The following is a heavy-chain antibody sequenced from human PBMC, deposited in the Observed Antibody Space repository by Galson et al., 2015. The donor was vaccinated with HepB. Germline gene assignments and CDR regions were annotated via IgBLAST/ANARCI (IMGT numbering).Heavy chain of an antibody. D-gene: IGHD6-19*01. CDR2: ISYDGSNK. V-gene: IGHV3-30*04. CDR3: ARVRRRWQWLVDAFDI. J-gene: IGHJ3*02. Sequence: SLRLSCAASGFTFSSYAMHWVRQAPGKGLEWVAVISYDGSNKYYADSVKGRFTISRDNSKNTLYLQMNSLRAEDTAVYYCARVRRRWQWLVDAFDIWGQGTMVTVSS. CDR1: GFTFSSYA.